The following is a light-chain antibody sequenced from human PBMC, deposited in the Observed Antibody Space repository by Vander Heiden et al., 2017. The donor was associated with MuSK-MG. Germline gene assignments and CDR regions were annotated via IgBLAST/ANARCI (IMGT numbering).Light chain of an antibody. CDR2: AAS. CDR1: QSISSY. CDR3: QQSDSTPYT. V-gene: IGKV1-39*01. Sequence: DIQMTQSPSSLSASVTDRVTITCRASQSISSYLNWYQQKPGKAPKLLIYAASSLQSGVPSRFSGSASGTDFTLTISRLQPEDFATYYCQQSDSTPYTFGQGTKLEIK. J-gene: IGKJ2*01.